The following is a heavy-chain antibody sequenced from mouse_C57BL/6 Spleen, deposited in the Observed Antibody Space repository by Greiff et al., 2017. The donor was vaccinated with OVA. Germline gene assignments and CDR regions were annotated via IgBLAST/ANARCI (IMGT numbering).Heavy chain of an antibody. D-gene: IGHD2-2*01. CDR1: GYTFTSSW. CDR2: IHPNSGST. CDR3: ARSGYYGYDGDWYFDV. J-gene: IGHJ1*03. Sequence: QVQLQQPGAELVKPGASVKLSCKASGYTFTSSWMHWVKQRPGQGLEWIGMIHPNSGSTNYNEKFKSKATLTVDKSSSTAYMQLSSLTSEDSAVYYCARSGYYGYDGDWYFDVWGTGTTVTVSS. V-gene: IGHV1-64*01.